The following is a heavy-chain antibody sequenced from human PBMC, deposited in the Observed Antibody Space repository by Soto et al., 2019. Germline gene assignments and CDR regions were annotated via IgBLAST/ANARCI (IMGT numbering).Heavy chain of an antibody. CDR3: ARLGYGYIFDY. D-gene: IGHD5-12*01. Sequence: PPAPVTLTCTVSGDSTSSYYWSWIRKPPGKGLEWIGYMYFSGSTYYNPSLKSRVTMSADTSKNQFSLKLSFVSAVDTAVYYCARLGYGYIFDYWGQGKLVTVSS. CDR2: MYFSGST. CDR1: GDSTSSYY. V-gene: IGHV4-59*08. J-gene: IGHJ4*02.